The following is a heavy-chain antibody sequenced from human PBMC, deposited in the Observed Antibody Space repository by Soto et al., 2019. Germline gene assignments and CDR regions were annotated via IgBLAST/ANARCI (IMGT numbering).Heavy chain of an antibody. V-gene: IGHV3-72*01. CDR2: IKNKANSYTT. D-gene: IGHD1-26*01. CDR1: GFIFSDHY. J-gene: IGHJ4*02. CDR3: TRIALVGATGGRYFDY. Sequence: VQLVESGGGLVQPGGSLRLSCAASGFIFSDHYMDWVRQAPGKGLEWVGRIKNKANSYTTEYAASVKGRFTISRDDSKISLYLQMNSLKPEDTAVYYCTRIALVGATGGRYFDYWGQGTLLTVSS.